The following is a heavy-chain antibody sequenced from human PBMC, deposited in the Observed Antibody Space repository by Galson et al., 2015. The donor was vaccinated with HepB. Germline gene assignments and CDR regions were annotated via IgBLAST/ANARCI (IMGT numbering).Heavy chain of an antibody. CDR2: INPSGGST. CDR3: ARDPEGGGSGSYYLPPDYYYYYMDV. CDR1: GYTFTSYY. D-gene: IGHD3-10*01. Sequence: SGYTFTSYYMHWVRQAPGQGLEWMGIINPSGGSTSYAQKFQGRVTMTRDTSTSTVYMELSSLRSEDTAVYYCARDPEGGGSGSYYLPPDYYYYYMDVWGKGTTVTVSS. V-gene: IGHV1-46*01. J-gene: IGHJ6*03.